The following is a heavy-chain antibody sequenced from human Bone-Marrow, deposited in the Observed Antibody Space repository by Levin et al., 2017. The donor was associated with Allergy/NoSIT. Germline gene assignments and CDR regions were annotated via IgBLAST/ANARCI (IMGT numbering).Heavy chain of an antibody. J-gene: IGHJ6*01. Sequence: SETLSLTCSVSGDSMKNYYWSWIRQPPGKGLEWIGYISYTGKSNHIPSLKSRVTISIDTSENQLYLKLSSVTAADTAVYYCARACGGDCSVGGMDVWSQGTAVTVSS. CDR1: GDSMKNYY. D-gene: IGHD2-21*02. V-gene: IGHV4-59*01. CDR2: ISYTGKS. CDR3: ARACGGDCSVGGMDV.